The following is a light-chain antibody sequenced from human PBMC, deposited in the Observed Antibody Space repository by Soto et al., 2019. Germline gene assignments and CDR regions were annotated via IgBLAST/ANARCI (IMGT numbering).Light chain of an antibody. CDR2: GAS. J-gene: IGKJ1*01. CDR1: QSVSSS. CDR3: QQYDKWPPT. V-gene: IGKV3-15*01. Sequence: EVMMTQSPATLSVSPGERATLSCRASQSVSSSLAWYQQKPGQAPRLLIYGASTRATGIPVRFSGSGSGTEFTLTISSLQSEDFAVYYCQQYDKWPPTFGQGTK.